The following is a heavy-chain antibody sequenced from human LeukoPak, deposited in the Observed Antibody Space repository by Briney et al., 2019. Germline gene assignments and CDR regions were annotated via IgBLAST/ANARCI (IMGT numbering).Heavy chain of an antibody. CDR3: AKHYSSGWYFDY. Sequence: GGSLRLSCAASGFTFSSYAMSWVRQAPGKGLEWVSAISGSGGSTYYADSVKGRFTISRDNSKNTQYLQMNSLRAEDTAVYYCAKHYSSGWYFDYWGQGTLVTVSS. CDR1: GFTFSSYA. V-gene: IGHV3-23*01. J-gene: IGHJ4*02. CDR2: ISGSGGST. D-gene: IGHD6-19*01.